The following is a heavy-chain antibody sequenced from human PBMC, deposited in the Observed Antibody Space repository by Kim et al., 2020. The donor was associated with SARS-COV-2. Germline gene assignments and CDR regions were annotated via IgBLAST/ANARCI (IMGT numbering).Heavy chain of an antibody. CDR3: ASSSVGGNYFDY. J-gene: IGHJ4*02. V-gene: IGHV4-39*01. Sequence: YYNPSVKSRVTMFVDTSTNQFSLKVTSVTAADTAVYHCASSSVGGNYFDYWGQGALVTVSS. D-gene: IGHD3-16*01.